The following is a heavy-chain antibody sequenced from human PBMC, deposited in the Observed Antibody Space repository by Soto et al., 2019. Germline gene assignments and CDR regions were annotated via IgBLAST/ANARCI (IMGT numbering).Heavy chain of an antibody. Sequence: PXGSLRLSCAASGFTVSSYAMSWVRPAPGKGLEWVSAISGSGGSTYYADSVKGRFTISRDNSKNTLYLQMNSLRAEDTAVYYSAKALSGDYAPDYCGQGTLVTVSS. D-gene: IGHD4-17*01. CDR1: GFTVSSYA. CDR2: ISGSGGST. CDR3: AKALSGDYAPDY. J-gene: IGHJ4*02. V-gene: IGHV3-23*01.